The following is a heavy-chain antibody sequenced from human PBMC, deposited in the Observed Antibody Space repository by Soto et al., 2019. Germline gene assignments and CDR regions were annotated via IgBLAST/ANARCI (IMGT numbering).Heavy chain of an antibody. CDR1: GGTFSSYA. CDR2: IIPIFGTA. Sequence: VASVKVSCKASGGTFSSYAISWVRQAPGQGLEWMGGIIPIFGTANYAQKFQGRVTITADESTSTAYMELSSLRSEDTAVYYCARARYYYDSSGHTYFDYWGQGTLVTVSS. CDR3: ARARYYYDSSGHTYFDY. V-gene: IGHV1-69*13. J-gene: IGHJ4*02. D-gene: IGHD3-22*01.